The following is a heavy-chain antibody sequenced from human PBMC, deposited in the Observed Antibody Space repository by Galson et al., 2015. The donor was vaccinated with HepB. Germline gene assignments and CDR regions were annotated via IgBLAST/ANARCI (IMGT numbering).Heavy chain of an antibody. D-gene: IGHD3-9*01. CDR1: GYVFRSYG. CDR3: AREPYFFEY. V-gene: IGHV1-18*04. Sequence: SVKVSCKASGYVFRSYGMSWVRQAPGQGLEWMGWTSPYTGNTYYAQKFQGRVTLTTDTSTNTGYMELKRLTSDDTAVYFCAREPYFFEYWGQGTLVTVSS. CDR2: TSPYTGNT. J-gene: IGHJ4*02.